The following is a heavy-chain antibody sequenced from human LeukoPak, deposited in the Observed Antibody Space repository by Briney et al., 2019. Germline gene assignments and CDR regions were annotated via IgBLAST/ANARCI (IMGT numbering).Heavy chain of an antibody. J-gene: IGHJ4*02. CDR3: AREVMGAAVTGTIDY. CDR1: GFTFSDYY. Sequence: GGSLRLSCAASGFTFSDYYMSWIRQAPGKGLEWVSYISSSGSTIYYADSVKGRFTISRDNAKSSLYLQMNSLRGDDTAVYYCAREVMGAAVTGTIDYWGQGTLVTVSS. D-gene: IGHD6-19*01. CDR2: ISSSGSTI. V-gene: IGHV3-11*01.